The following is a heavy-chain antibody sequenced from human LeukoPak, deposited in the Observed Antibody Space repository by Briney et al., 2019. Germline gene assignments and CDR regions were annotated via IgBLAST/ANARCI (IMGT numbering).Heavy chain of an antibody. CDR3: ARGSRNLDS. CDR2: IKPDGSEK. D-gene: IGHD5/OR15-5a*01. V-gene: IGHV3-7*01. Sequence: GGSLRLSCTASGFTFSIFWMTWVRQAPGKGLEWVANIKPDGSEKNYVDSVKGRFTISRDNAKNSLYLQMNSLRAEDTAVYYCARGSRNLDSWGQGTPVTVSS. CDR1: GFTFSIFW. J-gene: IGHJ4*02.